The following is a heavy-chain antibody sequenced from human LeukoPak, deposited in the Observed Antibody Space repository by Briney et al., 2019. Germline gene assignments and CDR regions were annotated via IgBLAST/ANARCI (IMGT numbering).Heavy chain of an antibody. Sequence: ASVKVSCKASGYTFTGYYMHWVRQAPGQGREWMGWINPNSGGTNYAQKFQGRVTMTRDTSISTAYMELSRLRSDDTAVYYCARPEGVITIFGVVTDYYGMDVWGQGTTVTVSS. V-gene: IGHV1-2*02. CDR1: GYTFTGYY. CDR2: INPNSGGT. D-gene: IGHD3-3*01. CDR3: ARPEGVITIFGVVTDYYGMDV. J-gene: IGHJ6*02.